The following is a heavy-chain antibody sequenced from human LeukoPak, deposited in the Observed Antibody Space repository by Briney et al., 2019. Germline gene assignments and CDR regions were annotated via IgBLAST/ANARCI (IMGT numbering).Heavy chain of an antibody. Sequence: PGGSLRLSCAASGFTFSSYWMSWVRQAPGKGLEWVANIKQDGSEKYYVDSVKGRFTISRDNAKNSLYLQMNSLRAEDTAVYYCASTLDGCTNGVCYVRDYWGQGTLVTVSS. J-gene: IGHJ4*02. CDR1: GFTFSSYW. CDR2: IKQDGSEK. CDR3: ASTLDGCTNGVCYVRDY. D-gene: IGHD2-8*01. V-gene: IGHV3-7*01.